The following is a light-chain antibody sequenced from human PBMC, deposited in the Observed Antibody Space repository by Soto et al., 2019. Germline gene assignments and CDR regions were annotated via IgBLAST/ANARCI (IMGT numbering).Light chain of an antibody. CDR1: QSVSSN. CDR2: GAS. CDR3: QQYYRWPWT. J-gene: IGKJ1*01. V-gene: IGKV3-15*01. Sequence: EIVMTQSPATLSVSPGERATLSCRASQSVSSNLAWYQQKPGQAPRLLIHGASTRATGIPARFSGSGSGTEFTLTISSLQSEDFAVYSCQQYYRWPWTFGQGTKVDIK.